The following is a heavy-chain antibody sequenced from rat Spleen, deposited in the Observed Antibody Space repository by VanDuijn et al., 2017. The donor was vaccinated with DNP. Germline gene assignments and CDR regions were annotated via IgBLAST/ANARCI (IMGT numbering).Heavy chain of an antibody. D-gene: IGHD1-11*01. CDR2: ISTGGDYT. V-gene: IGHV5S13*01. CDR1: GFAFNKYG. Sequence: EVQLVESGGGVVQPGRSLQLSCEASGFAFNKYGMAWVRQAPTKGLEWVASISTGGDYTHYRDSVKGRFTISRDNSKNTQHLEMDSLRSEDTATYYCVTGVYGGYEDWFANWGQGTLVTVSS. J-gene: IGHJ3*01. CDR3: VTGVYGGYEDWFAN.